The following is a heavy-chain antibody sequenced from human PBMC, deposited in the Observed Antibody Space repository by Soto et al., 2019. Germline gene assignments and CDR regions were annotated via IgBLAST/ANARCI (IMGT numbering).Heavy chain of an antibody. CDR1: GFTLSRYT. J-gene: IGHJ6*02. V-gene: IGHV3-21*01. D-gene: IGHD3-16*01. CDR3: VRLGGVVVTPSGGVDV. CDR2: ISSSSTLI. Sequence: GGSLRLSCAASGFTLSRYTMNWVRQAPGKGLEWVSSISSSSTLINYADSVKGRFTISRDNAKNSLYLQMNSLRAEDTAVYYCVRLGGVVVTPSGGVDVWGQGTTVTVSS.